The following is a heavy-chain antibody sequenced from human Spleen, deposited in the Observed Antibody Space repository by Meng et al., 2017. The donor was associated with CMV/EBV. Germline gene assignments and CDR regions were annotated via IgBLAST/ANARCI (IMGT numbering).Heavy chain of an antibody. V-gene: IGHV3-23*03. CDR2: IYSGGSST. CDR3: SLGTSNY. D-gene: IGHD3-16*01. Sequence: LRLSCAASGFTLSSYAMSWVRQAPGKGLEWVSVIYSGGSSTYYADSVKGRFTISRDDSKNTAYLHMNSLRTEDTAIYYCSLGTSNYWGQGTLVTVSS. J-gene: IGHJ4*02. CDR1: GFTLSSYA.